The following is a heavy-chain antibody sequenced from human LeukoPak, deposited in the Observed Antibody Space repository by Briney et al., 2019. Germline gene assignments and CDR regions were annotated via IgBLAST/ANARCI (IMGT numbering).Heavy chain of an antibody. CDR3: ARDRGSPDAFDI. V-gene: IGHV3-74*01. J-gene: IGHJ3*02. CDR1: GFTFSPYW. CDR2: MNSDGSLT. Sequence: GGSLRLSCAASGFTFSPYWMHWVRQAPGKGLVWFSHMNSDGSLTHYADSVKGRFTISRDNAKNTLYLQMNSLRAEDTAVYYCARDRGSPDAFDIWGQGTMVTVSS. D-gene: IGHD1-26*01.